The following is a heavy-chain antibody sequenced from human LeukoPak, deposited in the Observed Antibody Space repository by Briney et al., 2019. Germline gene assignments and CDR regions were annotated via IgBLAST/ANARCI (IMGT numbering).Heavy chain of an antibody. CDR3: AGLVGRYSSGLYYYYFDY. V-gene: IGHV4-39*07. CDR1: GGSIRSSYYY. CDR2: IYDSGST. Sequence: PSETLSLTCTVSGGSIRSSYYYWGWIRQPPGKGLEWIGSIYDSGSTYYNPSVKSRVTISIDKSKNQFFLNLSSVTAADTAVYYCAGLVGRYSSGLYYYYFDYWGQGTLVTVSS. J-gene: IGHJ4*02. D-gene: IGHD3-22*01.